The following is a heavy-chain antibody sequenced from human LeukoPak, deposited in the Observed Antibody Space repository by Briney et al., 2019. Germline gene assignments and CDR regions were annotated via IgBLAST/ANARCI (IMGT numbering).Heavy chain of an antibody. D-gene: IGHD6-19*01. Sequence: GGSLRLSCAASGFTVSSNYMSWVRQAPGKGLEWVSVIYSGGGTYYADSVKGRFTISRDNSKNTLYLQMNSLRAEDTAVYYCARGTRSGWYLVYWGQGTLVTVSS. CDR2: IYSGGGT. V-gene: IGHV3-53*05. J-gene: IGHJ4*02. CDR3: ARGTRSGWYLVY. CDR1: GFTVSSNY.